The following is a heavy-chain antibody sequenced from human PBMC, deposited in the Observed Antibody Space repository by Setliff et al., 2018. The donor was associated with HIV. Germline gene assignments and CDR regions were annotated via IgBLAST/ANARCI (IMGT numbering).Heavy chain of an antibody. CDR2: IYSDGST. J-gene: IGHJ4*02. Sequence: GGSLRLSCAASGFTVSTYYMSWVRQAPGKGLEWVSTIYSDGSTYHADSVNGRFTLSRDISENALYLQMNSLRPEDTAVYYCARLRPYNSALDYWGQGTLVTVSS. V-gene: IGHV3-66*02. CDR1: GFTVSTYY. D-gene: IGHD3-10*01. CDR3: ARLRPYNSALDY.